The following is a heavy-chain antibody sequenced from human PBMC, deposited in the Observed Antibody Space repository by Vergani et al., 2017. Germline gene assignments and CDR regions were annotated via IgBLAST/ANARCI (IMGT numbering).Heavy chain of an antibody. Sequence: QVQLQESGPGLVKPPGTLSLTCAVSGDSISSNNCWTWVRQPPGKGLEWIGEICHTEDTKYSPSLKSRVTISVDTSKNTFSLKLNSVTAADTAIYYCARDSAVCGTFGSWGQGTLVSVSS. V-gene: IGHV4-4*03. CDR2: ICHTEDT. CDR1: GDSISSNNC. CDR3: ARDSAVCGTFGS. J-gene: IGHJ4*02. D-gene: IGHD2-8*02.